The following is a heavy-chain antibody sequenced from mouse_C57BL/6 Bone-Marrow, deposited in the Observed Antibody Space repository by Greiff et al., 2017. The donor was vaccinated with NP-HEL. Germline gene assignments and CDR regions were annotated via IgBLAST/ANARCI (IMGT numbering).Heavy chain of an antibody. CDR3: AREGGTTVVSFDY. Sequence: QVQLQQPGAELVKPGASVKLSCKASGYTFTSYWMHWVKQRPGQGLEWIGMIHPNSGSTNYNEKFKSKATLTVDKSSSTAYMQLSSLTSEDSAVYYCAREGGTTVVSFDYWGQGTTLTVSS. CDR1: GYTFTSYW. D-gene: IGHD1-1*01. CDR2: IHPNSGST. V-gene: IGHV1-64*01. J-gene: IGHJ2*01.